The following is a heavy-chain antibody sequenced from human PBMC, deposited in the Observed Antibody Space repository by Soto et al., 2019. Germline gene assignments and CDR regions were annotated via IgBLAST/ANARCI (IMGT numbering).Heavy chain of an antibody. CDR1: GFTFRNYA. V-gene: IGHV3-23*01. CDR3: AKATFGY. J-gene: IGHJ4*02. CDR2: ISGSGGST. Sequence: GGSLRLACAASGFTFRNYAMSWVRQAPGKGLGWVSAISGSGGSTYYADSVKGRFTISRDNSKNPLYLQMNRLRADDTAFYCCAKATFGYGGQGTLVTVSS.